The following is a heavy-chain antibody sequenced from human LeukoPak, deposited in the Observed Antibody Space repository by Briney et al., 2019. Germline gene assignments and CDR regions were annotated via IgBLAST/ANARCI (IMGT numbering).Heavy chain of an antibody. J-gene: IGHJ4*02. CDR3: AKGGYYGSGSPIDY. D-gene: IGHD3-10*01. CDR1: GFTFSSYS. Sequence: GGSLRLSCAASGFTFSSYSMNWVRQAPGKGLEWVSSISSSSSYIYYADSVKGRFTISRDNAKNSLYLQMNSLRVEDTALYYCAKGGYYGSGSPIDYWGQGTLVTVSS. CDR2: ISSSSSYI. V-gene: IGHV3-21*04.